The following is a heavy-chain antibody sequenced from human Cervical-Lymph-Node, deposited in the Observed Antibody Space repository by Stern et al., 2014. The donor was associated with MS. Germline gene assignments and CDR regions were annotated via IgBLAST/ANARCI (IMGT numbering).Heavy chain of an antibody. CDR3: AHYGSSAASRPHAFDV. J-gene: IGHJ3*01. CDR2: IYYDDDK. Sequence: QVTLRESGPTLVKPTQTLTLTCTFSGFSINTFAVGVGWVRQPPGKALEWLALIYYDDDKRYSPSLKSRLTITKDPSKNQVVLTMTNMDPVDTATYYCAHYGSSAASRPHAFDVWGQGIVVTVSS. CDR1: GFSINTFAVG. D-gene: IGHD3-10*01. V-gene: IGHV2-5*02.